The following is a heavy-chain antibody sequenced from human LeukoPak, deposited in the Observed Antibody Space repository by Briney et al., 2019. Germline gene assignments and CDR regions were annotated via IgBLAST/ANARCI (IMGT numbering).Heavy chain of an antibody. CDR3: AKDSVPYYYGSGSYPDY. V-gene: IGHV4-59*01. Sequence: SETLSLTCTVSGGSISSYYWSWIRQPPGKGLEWIGYIYYSGSTNYNPSLKSRVTISVDTSKNQFSLKLSSVTAADTAVYYCAKDSVPYYYGSGSYPDYWGQGTLVTVSS. CDR1: GGSISSYY. J-gene: IGHJ4*02. CDR2: IYYSGST. D-gene: IGHD3-10*01.